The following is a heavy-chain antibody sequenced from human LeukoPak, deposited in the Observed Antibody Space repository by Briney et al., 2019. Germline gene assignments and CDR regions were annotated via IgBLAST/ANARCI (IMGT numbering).Heavy chain of an antibody. V-gene: IGHV3-23*01. D-gene: IGHD2-21*02. Sequence: PGGSLRLSCAASGFTFSSYAMSWVRQAPGKGLEWVSAISGSGGSTYYADSVKGRFTISRDNSKNTLYQQMNSLRAEDTAVYYCAPSKRAVVTYVEYWGQGTLVTVSS. CDR1: GFTFSSYA. CDR2: ISGSGGST. CDR3: APSKRAVVTYVEY. J-gene: IGHJ4*02.